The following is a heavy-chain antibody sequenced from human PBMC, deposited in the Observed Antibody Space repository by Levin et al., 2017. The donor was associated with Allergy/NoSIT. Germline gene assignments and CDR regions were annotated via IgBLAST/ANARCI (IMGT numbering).Heavy chain of an antibody. CDR3: ARISSGYSSSWYVVDAFDI. D-gene: IGHD6-13*01. V-gene: IGHV5-51*01. CDR2: IYPGDSDT. CDR1: GYSFTSYW. Sequence: GESLKISCKGSGYSFTSYWIGWVRQMPGKGLEWMGIIYPGDSDTRYSPSFQGQVTISADKSISTAYLQWSSLKASDTAMYYCARISSGYSSSWYVVDAFDIWGQGTMVTVSS. J-gene: IGHJ3*02.